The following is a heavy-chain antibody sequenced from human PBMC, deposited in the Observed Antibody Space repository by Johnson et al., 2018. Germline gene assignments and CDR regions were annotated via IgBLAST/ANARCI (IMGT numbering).Heavy chain of an antibody. Sequence: EVQLVESGGGLVQPGGSLRLSCAASGFNFYTYWMTWLRQAPGKGLEWVANIYLDGSEKYYADSVKGRFTITRDNAKNSLYLQMDSLRADDTAVYYCAGDLRDFDGGRDVWGKGTTVTVSS. J-gene: IGHJ6*04. D-gene: IGHD2-21*02. V-gene: IGHV3-7*01. CDR3: AGDLRDFDGGRDV. CDR2: IYLDGSEK. CDR1: GFNFYTYW.